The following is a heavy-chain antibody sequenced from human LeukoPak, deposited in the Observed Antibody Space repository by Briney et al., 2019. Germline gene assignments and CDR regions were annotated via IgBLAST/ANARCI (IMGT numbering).Heavy chain of an antibody. Sequence: PSETLSLTCTVSGGSISRYYWSWIRQPAGKGLEWIGRIYTSGSTNYNPSLKSRVTMSVDTSKNQFSLKLSSVTAADTAVYYCARDQPRWERPMPSGHNWFDPWGQGTLVTVSS. CDR2: IYTSGST. J-gene: IGHJ5*02. CDR3: ARDQPRWERPMPSGHNWFDP. V-gene: IGHV4-4*07. D-gene: IGHD1-26*01. CDR1: GGSISRYY.